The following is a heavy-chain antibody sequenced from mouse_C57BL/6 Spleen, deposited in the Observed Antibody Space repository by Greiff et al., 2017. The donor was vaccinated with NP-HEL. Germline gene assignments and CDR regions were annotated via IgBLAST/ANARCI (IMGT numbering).Heavy chain of an antibody. Sequence: EVQLQESGPGLVKPSQSLSLTCSVTGYSITSGYYWNWIRQFPGNKLEWMGYISYDGSNNYNPSLKNRISITRDTSKNQFFLKLNSVTTEDTATYYCASDDYGYYFDYWGQGTTLTVSS. D-gene: IGHD2-4*01. V-gene: IGHV3-6*01. CDR2: ISYDGSN. CDR1: GYSITSGYY. J-gene: IGHJ2*01. CDR3: ASDDYGYYFDY.